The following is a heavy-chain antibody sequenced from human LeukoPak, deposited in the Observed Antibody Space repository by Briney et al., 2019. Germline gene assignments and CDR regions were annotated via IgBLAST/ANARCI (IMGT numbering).Heavy chain of an antibody. Sequence: PGGSLRLSCAASGFTFSSYAMSWVRQAPGKGLEWVSVIYSGGSTYYADSVKGRFTISRDNSKNTLYLQMNSLRAEDTAVYYCARGVGATGFDYWGQGTLVTVSS. D-gene: IGHD1-26*01. CDR3: ARGVGATGFDY. V-gene: IGHV3-66*02. CDR1: GFTFSSYA. CDR2: IYSGGST. J-gene: IGHJ4*02.